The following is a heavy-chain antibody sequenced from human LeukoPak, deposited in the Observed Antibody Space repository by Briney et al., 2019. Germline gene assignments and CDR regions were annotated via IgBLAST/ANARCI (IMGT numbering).Heavy chain of an antibody. D-gene: IGHD3-22*01. CDR3: ARAPYDSSGYFYWYFDL. Sequence: TGGSLRLSCAASGFTFSSYGMHWVRQAPGKGLEWVAVIWYDGSNKYYADSVKGRFTISRDNSKNTLYLQMNSLRAEDTAVYYCARAPYDSSGYFYWYFDLWGRSTLVTVSS. V-gene: IGHV3-33*01. CDR2: IWYDGSNK. CDR1: GFTFSSYG. J-gene: IGHJ2*01.